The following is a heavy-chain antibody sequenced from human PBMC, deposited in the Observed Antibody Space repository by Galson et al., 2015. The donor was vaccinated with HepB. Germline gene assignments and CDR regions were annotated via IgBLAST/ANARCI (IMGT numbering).Heavy chain of an antibody. J-gene: IGHJ4*02. D-gene: IGHD1-26*01. CDR3: AKDRRRGGAPSWDFDY. CDR2: ISYDGGNK. Sequence: SLRLSCAASGFTFNNYGMHWVRQAPGKGPEWVADISYDGGNKYYADSVKGRFTISRDNSKNTLYLQMNSLRAEDTAVYYCAKDRRRGGAPSWDFDYWGQGTLVTVSS. V-gene: IGHV3-30*18. CDR1: GFTFNNYG.